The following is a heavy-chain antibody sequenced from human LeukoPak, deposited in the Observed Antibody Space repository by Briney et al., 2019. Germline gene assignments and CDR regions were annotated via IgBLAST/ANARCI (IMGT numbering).Heavy chain of an antibody. CDR1: GYTFTSYG. CDR3: ARDARAVVTAMGLRNYYYGMDV. J-gene: IGHJ6*02. Sequence: ASVKVSCKASGYTFTSYGISWVRQAPGQGLEWMGWISAYNGNTNYAQKLQGRVTMTTDTSTSTAYMELRSLRSDDTAVYYCARDARAVVTAMGLRNYYYGMDVWGQGTTVTVSS. CDR2: ISAYNGNT. V-gene: IGHV1-18*01. D-gene: IGHD2-21*02.